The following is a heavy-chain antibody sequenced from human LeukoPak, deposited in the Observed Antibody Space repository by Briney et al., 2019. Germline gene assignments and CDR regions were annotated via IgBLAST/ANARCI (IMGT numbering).Heavy chain of an antibody. CDR2: ISYDGSYQ. D-gene: IGHD3-22*01. CDR3: AKLCVDSSGYYYVQDAFDI. J-gene: IGHJ3*02. CDR1: GFTFSNYG. Sequence: GGSLRLSCAASGFTFSNYGIHWVRQAPRKGLEWVTVISYDGSYQYYADSVKGRFAISRDNSKNTLYLQMNSLRAEDTAVYYCAKLCVDSSGYYYVQDAFDIWGQGTMVTVSS. V-gene: IGHV3-30*18.